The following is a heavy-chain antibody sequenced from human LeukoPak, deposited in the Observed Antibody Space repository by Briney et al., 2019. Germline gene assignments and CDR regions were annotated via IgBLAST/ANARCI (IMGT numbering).Heavy chain of an antibody. CDR1: GGSLSDYY. V-gene: IGHV4-34*01. D-gene: IGHD2-2*01. CDR2: VNHSGST. J-gene: IGHJ5*02. Sequence: SETLSHTRAVYGGSLSDYYWRWLGPPPGKGLDWIGDVNHSGSTNYNPSLKSRVTISVDTSKNQFSLKLSSVTAADTAVYHCARVLSIVVVPGATFWFDPWGQGTLVTVSS. CDR3: ARVLSIVVVPGATFWFDP.